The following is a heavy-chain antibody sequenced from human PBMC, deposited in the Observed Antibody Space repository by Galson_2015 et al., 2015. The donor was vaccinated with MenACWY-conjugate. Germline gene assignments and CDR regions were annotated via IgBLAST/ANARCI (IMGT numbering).Heavy chain of an antibody. J-gene: IGHJ2*01. CDR1: GFTFRNYW. Sequence: LRLSCAVSGFTFRNYWMTWVRQAPGKGLEWVASIKKDGSEKYYVDSVKGRFTISRDNTKNSMYLEMNSLRAGDTSIYYCVREVGIIGFWYFDLWGRGTLVTVSS. V-gene: IGHV3-7*01. CDR3: VREVGIIGFWYFDL. D-gene: IGHD3-10*01. CDR2: IKKDGSEK.